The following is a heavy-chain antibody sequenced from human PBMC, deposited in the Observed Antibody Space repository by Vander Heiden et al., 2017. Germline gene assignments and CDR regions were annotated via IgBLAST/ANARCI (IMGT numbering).Heavy chain of an antibody. J-gene: IGHJ4*02. D-gene: IGHD6-13*01. V-gene: IGHV3-9*01. CDR1: GFRFDNYA. CDR2: INWNSGTI. CDR3: AKDVSAGDISSWYDY. Sequence: VKLVEPGRDLVQPGRSLRPSCAASGFRFDNYARHWVREAPGKGLGWGSGINWNSGTIAYADSVKGRFTISRDNVKTSLFLQMNSLSAEGSAFYYWAKDVSAGDISSWYDYWGQGTLVTVSS.